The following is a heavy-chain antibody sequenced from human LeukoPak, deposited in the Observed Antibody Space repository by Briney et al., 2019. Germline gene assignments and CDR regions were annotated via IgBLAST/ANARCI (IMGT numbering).Heavy chain of an antibody. V-gene: IGHV1-18*01. CDR2: ISAYNGNT. CDR3: ARVESSIWSDY. D-gene: IGHD2-2*01. J-gene: IGHJ4*02. CDR1: GYTFTSYG. Sequence: ASVTVSCKAAGYTFTSYGISWVRQAPGQGLEWMGWISAYNGNTNYAQELQGRVTMTTDTSTSTAYMELRSLRSDDTAVYYCARVESSIWSDYWGQGTLVTVSS.